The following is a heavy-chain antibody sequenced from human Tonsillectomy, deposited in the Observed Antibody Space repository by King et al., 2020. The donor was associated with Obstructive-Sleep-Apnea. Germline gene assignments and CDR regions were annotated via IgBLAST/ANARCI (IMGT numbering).Heavy chain of an antibody. Sequence: QVQLVESGGGVVQPGRSLRLSCSASGFTFNFYDMHWVRQAPGKGLEWVAVILYDGSDQYFADSVKGRFTISRDNSKNRLFLQMNSLRPEDTALYYCARDRTGVHPLFNGLDVWGQGTTVTVSS. CDR3: ARDRTGVHPLFNGLDV. CDR2: ILYDGSDQ. J-gene: IGHJ6*02. D-gene: IGHD2-8*02. CDR1: GFTFNFYD. V-gene: IGHV3-30*13.